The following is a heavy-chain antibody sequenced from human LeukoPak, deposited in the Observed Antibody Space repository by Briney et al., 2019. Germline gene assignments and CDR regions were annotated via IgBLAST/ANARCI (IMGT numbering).Heavy chain of an antibody. V-gene: IGHV3-11*01. CDR1: GFTFSDYY. CDR3: ARDKGMDHSGRPPPLDY. Sequence: GGSLRLSCAASGFTFSDYYMSWIRQAPGKALERVSYVSSGSSTIYYADSVKGRFTVSRDNGKRSLYLHMNSLRSEDTAVYYCARDKGMDHSGRPPPLDYWGQGTLVTVSS. J-gene: IGHJ4*02. CDR2: VSSGSSTI. D-gene: IGHD1-26*01.